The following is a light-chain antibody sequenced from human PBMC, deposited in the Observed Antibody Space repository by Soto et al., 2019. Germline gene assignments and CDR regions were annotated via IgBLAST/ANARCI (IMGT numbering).Light chain of an antibody. CDR3: QSYDSTLSARYV. Sequence: QSVLTQPPSVSGAPGQRVTISCTGSSSNIGAGYDVHWYQQRPGTAPKLLIFGNINLPSGVPDRFSGSKSGPSASLAITGLQAEDEGDYYCQSYDSTLSARYVFGTGTKLTVL. J-gene: IGLJ1*01. CDR1: SSNIGAGYD. CDR2: GNI. V-gene: IGLV1-40*01.